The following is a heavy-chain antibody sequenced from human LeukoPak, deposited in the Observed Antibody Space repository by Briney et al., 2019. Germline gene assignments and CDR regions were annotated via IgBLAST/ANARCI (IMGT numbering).Heavy chain of an antibody. CDR3: AKDLRPFYYDSSGVFDY. V-gene: IGHV3-23*01. CDR2: ISGSGGST. CDR1: GFTFSSYA. D-gene: IGHD3-22*01. Sequence: GGSLRLSCAASGFTFSSYAMSWVRQAPGKGLEWVSAISGSGGSTYYADSVKGRFTISRDNSKNTLYLQMNSLRAEDTAVYYCAKDLRPFYYDSSGVFDYWGQGTLVTVSS. J-gene: IGHJ4*02.